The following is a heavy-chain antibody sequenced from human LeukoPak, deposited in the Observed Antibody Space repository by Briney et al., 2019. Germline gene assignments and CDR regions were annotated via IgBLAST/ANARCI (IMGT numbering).Heavy chain of an antibody. J-gene: IGHJ4*02. CDR1: GFTFSSYA. CDR2: ISGSGGST. Sequence: GGSLRLSCAASGFTFSSYAMSWVRQAPGKGLEWVSAISGSGGSTYYADSVKGRFTISRDNSKNTLYLQMNSLRAEDTAVYYCNLSKPYYDILTGYNYFDYWGQGTLVTVSS. V-gene: IGHV3-23*01. D-gene: IGHD3-9*01. CDR3: NLSKPYYDILTGYNYFDY.